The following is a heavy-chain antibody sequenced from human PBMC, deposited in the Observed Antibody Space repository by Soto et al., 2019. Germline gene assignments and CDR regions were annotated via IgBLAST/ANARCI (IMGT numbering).Heavy chain of an antibody. V-gene: IGHV3-21*01. CDR1: GFTFSSYS. D-gene: IGHD1-26*01. J-gene: IGHJ4*02. Sequence: ETLRLSCAASGFTFSSYSMNWVRQAPGKGLEWVSSISSSSSYIYYADSVKGRFTISRDNAKNSLYLQMNSLRAEDTAVYYCARGSGSNGSDYWGQGTLVTVSS. CDR2: ISSSSSYI. CDR3: ARGSGSNGSDY.